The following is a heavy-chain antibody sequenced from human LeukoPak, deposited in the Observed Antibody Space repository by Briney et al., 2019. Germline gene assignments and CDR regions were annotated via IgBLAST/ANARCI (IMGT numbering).Heavy chain of an antibody. D-gene: IGHD2-15*01. V-gene: IGHV1-8*02. Sequence: ASVKVSCKASGGTLSTYGISWVRQAPGQGLEWMGWMNPVSGNAGSAQKFQGRVTLTRDTSISTAYMELSSLRSDDTAFYYCARAPMGAAALYWGQGTLVTVSS. CDR3: ARAPMGAAALY. CDR1: GGTLSTYG. J-gene: IGHJ4*02. CDR2: MNPVSGNA.